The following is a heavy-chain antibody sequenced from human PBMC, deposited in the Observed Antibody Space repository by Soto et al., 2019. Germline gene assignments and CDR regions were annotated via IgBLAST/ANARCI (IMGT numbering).Heavy chain of an antibody. J-gene: IGHJ6*03. CDR2: INPNSGGT. D-gene: IGHD6-6*01. V-gene: IGHV1-2*04. Sequence: GASVKVSCKASGYTFTGYYMHWVRQAPGQGLEWMGWINPNSGGTNYAQKFQGWVTMTRDTSISTAYMELSRLRSDDTAVYYCASPSSIEAPAGENYYYYYMDVWGKGTTVTVSS. CDR3: ASPSSIEAPAGENYYYYYMDV. CDR1: GYTFTGYY.